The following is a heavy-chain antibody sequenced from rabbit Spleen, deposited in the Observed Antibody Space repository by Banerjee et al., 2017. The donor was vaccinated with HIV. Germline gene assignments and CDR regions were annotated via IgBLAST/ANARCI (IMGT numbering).Heavy chain of an antibody. CDR1: GFSFSSSYW. Sequence: QLEESGGGLVKPEGSLTLTCTASGFSFSSSYWMCWVRQAPGKGLEWIGCIATGSGSGFTYSATWAKGRFTCSKTSSTTVTLQMTSLTVADTATYFCVREVYHILGLWGQGTSSPS. V-gene: IGHV1S45*01. CDR3: VREVYHILGL. CDR2: IATGSGSGFT. D-gene: IGHD1-1*01. J-gene: IGHJ4*01.